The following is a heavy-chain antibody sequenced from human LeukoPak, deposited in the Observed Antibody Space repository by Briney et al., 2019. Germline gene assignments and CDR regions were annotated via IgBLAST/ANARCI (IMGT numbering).Heavy chain of an antibody. J-gene: IGHJ5*01. CDR1: GLTFSDYS. D-gene: IGHD1-26*01. V-gene: IGHV3-48*04. CDR2: IRSSSGAI. CDR3: VRDWYRWFDF. Sequence: GGSLRLSCVASGLTFSDYSFNWVRQAPGKGPEWLSGIRSSSGAIYYADSVKGRFAISRDNAKNTLYLQMNSLRPEDTAIYYCVRDWYRWFDFWGQGTLVVVSS.